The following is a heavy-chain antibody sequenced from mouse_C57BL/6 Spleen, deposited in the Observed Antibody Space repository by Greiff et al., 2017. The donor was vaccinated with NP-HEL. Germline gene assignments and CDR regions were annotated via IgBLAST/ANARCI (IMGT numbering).Heavy chain of an antibody. CDR1: GFTFSSYA. J-gene: IGHJ3*01. D-gene: IGHD2-5*01. CDR3: ARDLAYYSNLRGFAY. Sequence: EVKLVESGGGLVKPGGSLKLSCAASGFTFSSYAMSWVRQTPEKRLEWVATISDGGSYTYYPDNVKGRFTISRDNAKNTLYLQMSHLKSEDTSRYYCARDLAYYSNLRGFAYWGQGTLVTVSA. CDR2: ISDGGSYT. V-gene: IGHV5-4*01.